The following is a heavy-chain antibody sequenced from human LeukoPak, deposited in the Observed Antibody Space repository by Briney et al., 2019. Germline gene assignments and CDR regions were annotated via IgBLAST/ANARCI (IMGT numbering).Heavy chain of an antibody. Sequence: GGSLGLSCAASGFTFSSYWMSWVRQAPGEGLEWVAKINQDGTEKAYVDSVRGRFTISRDNAKNSLFLQMNSLRAEDTAVYYCARGPLIAAAGTWWGQGTLVTVSS. D-gene: IGHD6-13*01. CDR1: GFTFSSYW. J-gene: IGHJ4*02. CDR2: INQDGTEK. V-gene: IGHV3-7*03. CDR3: ARGPLIAAAGTW.